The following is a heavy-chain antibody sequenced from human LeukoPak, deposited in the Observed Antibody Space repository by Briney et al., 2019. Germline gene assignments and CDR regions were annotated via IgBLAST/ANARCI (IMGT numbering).Heavy chain of an antibody. CDR1: GYTFTGYY. J-gene: IGHJ4*02. D-gene: IGHD3-22*01. Sequence: GASVKVSCKASGYTFTGYYMHWVRQAPGKGLEWMGGFDPEDGETIYAQKFQGRVTMTEDTSTDTAYMELSSLRSEDTAVYYCATEDDSSGYYYDWGQGTLVTVSS. V-gene: IGHV1-24*01. CDR3: ATEDDSSGYYYD. CDR2: FDPEDGET.